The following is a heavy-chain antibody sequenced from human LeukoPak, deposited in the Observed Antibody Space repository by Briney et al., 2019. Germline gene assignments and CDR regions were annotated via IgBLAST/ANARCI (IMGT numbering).Heavy chain of an antibody. CDR1: GYTFTGYY. J-gene: IGHJ6*02. CDR2: INPNSGGT. D-gene: IGHD6-13*01. V-gene: IGHV1-2*02. Sequence: GASVKVSCKASGYTFTGYYMHWVRQAPGQGLEWMGWINPNSGGTNYAQKFQGRVTMTRDTSISTAYMELSRLRSDDTAVYYCASIAAAGTGVAYYYYGMDVWGQGTTVTVSS. CDR3: ASIAAAGTGVAYYYYGMDV.